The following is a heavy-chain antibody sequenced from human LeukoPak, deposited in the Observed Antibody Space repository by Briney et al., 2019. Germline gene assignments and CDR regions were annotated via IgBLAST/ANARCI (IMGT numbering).Heavy chain of an antibody. CDR1: GGSISSYY. CDR3: ASEGTTFSSFDY. D-gene: IGHD1-1*01. Sequence: SETLSLTCTVSGGSISSYYWSWIRQPAGKGLEWIGRIYTSGSTNYNPSLKSRVTISVDTSKNQFSLKLNSVTATDTAVYYCASEGTTFSSFDYWGQGTLVTVSS. V-gene: IGHV4-4*07. J-gene: IGHJ4*02. CDR2: IYTSGST.